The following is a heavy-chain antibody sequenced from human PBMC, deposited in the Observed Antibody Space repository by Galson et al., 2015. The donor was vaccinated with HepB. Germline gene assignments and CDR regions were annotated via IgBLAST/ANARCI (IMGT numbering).Heavy chain of an antibody. CDR1: GYTFTSYD. Sequence: SVKVSCKASGYTFTSYDINWVRQATGQGLEWMGWMNPNGGNTGYAQKFQGRVTMTRNTSISTAYMELSSLRSEDTAVYYCARGDWGCSSTSCYYYYYYYMDVWGKGTTVTVSS. CDR3: ARGDWGCSSTSCYYYYYYYMDV. D-gene: IGHD2-2*01. CDR2: MNPNGGNT. J-gene: IGHJ6*03. V-gene: IGHV1-8*01.